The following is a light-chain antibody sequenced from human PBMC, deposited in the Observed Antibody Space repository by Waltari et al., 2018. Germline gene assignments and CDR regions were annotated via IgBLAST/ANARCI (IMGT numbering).Light chain of an antibody. V-gene: IGLV2-8*01. CDR3: AAYGGGDIL. CDR2: EVN. CDR1: PSDVGGHNF. J-gene: IGLJ2*01. Sequence: QSALTQPPSASGSPGQSVTISCTTTPSDVGGHNFASWYQQRPGEAPKLLIYEVNQRPSWVPFRFSGSKSGYTASLTVSGLQAEDEADYYCAAYGGGDILFGGGTKLTVL.